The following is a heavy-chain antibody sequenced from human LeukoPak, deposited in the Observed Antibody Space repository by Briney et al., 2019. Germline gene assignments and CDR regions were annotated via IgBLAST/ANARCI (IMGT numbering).Heavy chain of an antibody. Sequence: SETLSLTWAVYGGSFSGCYWSWIRQPPGKGLEWIGEINHSGSTNYNPSPKSRVTISVDTSKNQFSLKLSSVTAADTAVYYCARGLRSRITMVRGVIGGSNWFDPWGQGTLVTVSS. CDR1: GGSFSGCY. J-gene: IGHJ5*02. CDR2: INHSGST. D-gene: IGHD3-10*01. CDR3: ARGLRSRITMVRGVIGGSNWFDP. V-gene: IGHV4-34*01.